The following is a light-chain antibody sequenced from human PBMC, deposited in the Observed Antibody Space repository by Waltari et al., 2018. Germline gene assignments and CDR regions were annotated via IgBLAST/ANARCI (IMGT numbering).Light chain of an antibody. Sequence: IQMTQSPSSLSSSAGDTVTITFRASQGISTYLNWYQQKPGKAPKRLIYAASSLESGVPSRFSGSGSGTDFTLTISSLQPEDFATYYCLQYNSHPYSFGQGTKVEIK. CDR2: AAS. J-gene: IGKJ2*03. V-gene: IGKV1-17*01. CDR3: LQYNSHPYS. CDR1: QGISTY.